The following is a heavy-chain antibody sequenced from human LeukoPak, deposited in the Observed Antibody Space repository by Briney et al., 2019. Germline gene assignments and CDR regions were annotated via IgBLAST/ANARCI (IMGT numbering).Heavy chain of an antibody. CDR2: ISAYNGNT. V-gene: IGHV1-18*01. J-gene: IGHJ4*02. Sequence: GASVKVSCKASGYTFTSYGISWVRQAPGQGLEWMGWISAYNGNTNYAQKLQGRVTITADKSTSTAYMELSSLRSEDTAVYYCARDLQTGFDYWGQGTLVTVSS. D-gene: IGHD3-10*01. CDR3: ARDLQTGFDY. CDR1: GYTFTSYG.